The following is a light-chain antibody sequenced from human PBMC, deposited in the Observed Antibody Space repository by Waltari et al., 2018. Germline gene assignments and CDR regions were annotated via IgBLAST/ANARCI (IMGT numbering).Light chain of an antibody. J-gene: IGKJ4*01. CDR2: LGS. V-gene: IGKV2-28*01. CDR3: MQALQTPLT. CDR1: QSLLHSNGYNY. Sequence: EIVMTQSPLSLSVTPGEPASISCRSDQSLLHSNGYNYLDWYLQKPGQAPQLLIYLGSTRASGVPDRFSGSGSGTDFTLTISSVEAEDVGVYYCMQALQTPLTFGGGTKVEIK.